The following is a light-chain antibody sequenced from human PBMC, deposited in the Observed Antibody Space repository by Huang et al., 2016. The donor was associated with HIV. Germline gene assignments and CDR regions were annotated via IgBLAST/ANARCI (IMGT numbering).Light chain of an antibody. CDR3: QQSYSTPRDT. J-gene: IGKJ5*01. CDR1: QSISSY. Sequence: DIQMTQSPSSLSASVGDRVTITCRASQSISSYLNWYQQKPGKAPKLLIYAASSLQSGVPSRFSGSGSGTDFTLTISSLQPEDFATYYCQQSYSTPRDTFCQGTRLEIK. CDR2: AAS. V-gene: IGKV1-39*01.